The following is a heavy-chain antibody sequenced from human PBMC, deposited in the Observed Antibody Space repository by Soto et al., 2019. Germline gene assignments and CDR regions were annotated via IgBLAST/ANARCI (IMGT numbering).Heavy chain of an antibody. CDR3: ARSGYASAGYDSSGYYYRHAFDI. CDR2: IYYSGST. Sequence: SLTCTVSGGSISSGGYYWSWIRQHPGKGLEWIGYIYYSGSTYYNPSLKSRVTISVDTSKNQFSLKLSSVTAADTAVYYCARSGYASAGYDSSGYYYRHAFDIWGQGTMVTVSS. D-gene: IGHD3-22*01. V-gene: IGHV4-31*03. CDR1: GGSISSGGYY. J-gene: IGHJ3*02.